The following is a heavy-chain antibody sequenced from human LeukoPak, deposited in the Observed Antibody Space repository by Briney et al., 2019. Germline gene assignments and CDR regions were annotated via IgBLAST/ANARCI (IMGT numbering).Heavy chain of an antibody. Sequence: SETLSLTRTVSGGSISSGGYYWSWIRQHPGKGLEWIGYIYYSGSTYYNPSLKSRVTISVDTSKNQFSLKLSSVTAADTAVYYCAREIVATPVFIDYWGQGTLVTVSS. J-gene: IGHJ4*02. D-gene: IGHD5-12*01. CDR3: AREIVATPVFIDY. CDR2: IYYSGST. V-gene: IGHV4-31*03. CDR1: GGSISSGGYY.